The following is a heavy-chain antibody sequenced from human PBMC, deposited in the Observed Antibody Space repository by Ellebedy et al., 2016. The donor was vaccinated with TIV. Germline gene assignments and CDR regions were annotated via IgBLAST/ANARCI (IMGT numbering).Heavy chain of an antibody. CDR2: INHSGSA. Sequence: MPSETLSLTCAVYGGSLSGYYWGWIRQAPGKGLEWIGDINHSGSANYNPSLKSRVTISVDTSKNHLSLKLSSVTAADTAVYYCARGLQLDDVVVVAGYDYWGQGTLVTVSS. V-gene: IGHV4-34*01. J-gene: IGHJ4*02. CDR1: GGSLSGYY. CDR3: ARGLQLDDVVVVAGYDY. D-gene: IGHD2-15*01.